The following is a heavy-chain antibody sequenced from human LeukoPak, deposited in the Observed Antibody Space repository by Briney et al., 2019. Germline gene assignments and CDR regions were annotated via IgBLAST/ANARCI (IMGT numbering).Heavy chain of an antibody. D-gene: IGHD2-2*01. CDR1: GYTFTGYY. CDR3: ARGRGVVPAAMIMNWFDP. J-gene: IGHJ5*02. Sequence: ASVKVSCKASGYTFTGYYMHWVRQAPGQGLEWMGWINPNSGGTNYAQKFQGRVTMTRDTSISTAYMELSSLRSEDTAVYYCARGRGVVPAAMIMNWFDPWGQGTLVTVSS. V-gene: IGHV1-2*02. CDR2: INPNSGGT.